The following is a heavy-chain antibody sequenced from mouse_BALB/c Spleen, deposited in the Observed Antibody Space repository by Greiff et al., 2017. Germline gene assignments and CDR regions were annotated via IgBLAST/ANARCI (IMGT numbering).Heavy chain of an antibody. D-gene: IGHD2-2*01. J-gene: IGHJ4*01. CDR1: GFTFSSYG. Sequence: EVQRVESGGDLVKPGGSLKLSCAASGFTFSSYGMSWVRQTPDKRLEWVATISSGGSYTYYPDSVKGRFTISRDNAKNTLYLQMSSLKSEDTAMYYCARHNGYSFFYYAMDYWGQGTSVTVSS. V-gene: IGHV5-6*01. CDR2: ISSGGSYT. CDR3: ARHNGYSFFYYAMDY.